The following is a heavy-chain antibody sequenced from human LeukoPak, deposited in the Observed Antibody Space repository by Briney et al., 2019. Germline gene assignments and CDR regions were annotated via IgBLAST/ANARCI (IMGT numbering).Heavy chain of an antibody. J-gene: IGHJ4*02. D-gene: IGHD6-6*01. V-gene: IGHV1-8*02. Sequence: ASLKVSCKVSGYTSTGYYIHWVRQAPGQGLEWMGWMNPNSGNTGYAQEFQGRVTMTRNTSISTAYMELSSLRSEDTAVYYCARGRAALMSRWGQGTLVTVSS. CDR1: GYTSTGYY. CDR2: MNPNSGNT. CDR3: ARGRAALMSR.